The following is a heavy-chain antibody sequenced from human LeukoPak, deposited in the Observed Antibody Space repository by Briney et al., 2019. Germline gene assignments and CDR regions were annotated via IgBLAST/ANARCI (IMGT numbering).Heavy chain of an antibody. CDR1: GGSISSGGYS. CDR3: ARGVMTTVTTGDSVVRFDY. CDR2: IYHSGST. J-gene: IGHJ4*02. Sequence: SETLSLTCAVSGGSISSGGYSWSWIRQPPGKGLEWIGYIYHSGSTYYNPSLKSRVTISVGRSKNQFSLKLSSVTAADTAVYYCARGVMTTVTTGDSVVRFDYWGQGTLVTVSS. V-gene: IGHV4-30-2*01. D-gene: IGHD4-17*01.